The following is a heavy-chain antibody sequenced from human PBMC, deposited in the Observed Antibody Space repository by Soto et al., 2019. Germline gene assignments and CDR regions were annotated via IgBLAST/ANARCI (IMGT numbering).Heavy chain of an antibody. Sequence: GGSLRLSCTVSGFTFSGYAMSWVRQAPGKGLESVSVISGSGGRTYYADSVKGRFTISRDNSENTLSLQMNRLRAEDSAVYYCAKQNMIFRVAVDFDYYGMDVWGQGTTVTVYS. V-gene: IGHV3-23*01. D-gene: IGHD3-3*01. CDR3: AKQNMIFRVAVDFDYYGMDV. CDR2: ISGSGGRT. J-gene: IGHJ6*02. CDR1: GFTFSGYA.